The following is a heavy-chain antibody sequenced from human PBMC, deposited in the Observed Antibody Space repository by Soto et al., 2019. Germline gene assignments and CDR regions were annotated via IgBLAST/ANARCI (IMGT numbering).Heavy chain of an antibody. CDR1: GYTLTELS. CDR2: FDPEDGET. V-gene: IGHV1-24*01. CDR3: ATVQTRITIFGVVPNWFDP. Sequence: QVQLVQSGAEVKKPGASVKVSCKVSGYTLTELSMHWVRQAPGKGLEWMGGFDPEDGETIYAQKFQGRVTMTEDTSTDTAYMELSSLRSEDTAVYYCATVQTRITIFGVVPNWFDPWGQGTLVTVSS. D-gene: IGHD3-3*01. J-gene: IGHJ5*02.